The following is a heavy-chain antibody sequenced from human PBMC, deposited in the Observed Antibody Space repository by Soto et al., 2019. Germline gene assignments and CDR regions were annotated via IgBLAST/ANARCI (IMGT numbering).Heavy chain of an antibody. Sequence: QVQLVASGGGLVKPGGSLRLSCAASGFTFSDYYMSWIRQAPGKGLEWVSYISSSGSTIYYADSVKGRFTISRDNAKNSLYLQMNSLRAEDTAVYYCARDEGGYYCSGGSCFNYWYFDLGGRGTLVTVSS. CDR2: ISSSGSTI. CDR3: ARDEGGYYCSGGSCFNYWYFDL. CDR1: GFTFSDYY. V-gene: IGHV3-11*01. J-gene: IGHJ2*01. D-gene: IGHD2-15*01.